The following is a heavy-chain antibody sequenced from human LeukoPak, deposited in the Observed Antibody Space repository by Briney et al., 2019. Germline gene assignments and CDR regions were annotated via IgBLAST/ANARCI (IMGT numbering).Heavy chain of an antibody. CDR1: GDTFNNYA. Sequence: ASVKVSCKASGDTFNNYAISWVRQAPGQGLEWMGGIIPLIPTSHYAQKFQGRVTITADKSTSTAYMELSSLRSEDTAVYYCATPSYDFWSGSQSFYYYYYMDVWGKGTTVTVSS. CDR2: IIPLIPTS. CDR3: ATPSYDFWSGSQSFYYYYYMDV. J-gene: IGHJ6*03. V-gene: IGHV1-69*06. D-gene: IGHD3-3*01.